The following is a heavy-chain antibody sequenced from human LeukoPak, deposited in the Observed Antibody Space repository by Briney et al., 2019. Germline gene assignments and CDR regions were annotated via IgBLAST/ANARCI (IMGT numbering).Heavy chain of an antibody. Sequence: ASVKVSCKASGYTFTSYDINWVRQATGQGLEWMGWMNPNSGNTGYAQKFQGRVTMTRNTSISTAYMELSSLRSEDTAVYYCTRGSRYGSGSYCGYWGQGTLVTVSS. CDR2: MNPNSGNT. D-gene: IGHD3-10*01. J-gene: IGHJ4*02. CDR3: TRGSRYGSGSYCGY. CDR1: GYTFTSYD. V-gene: IGHV1-8*01.